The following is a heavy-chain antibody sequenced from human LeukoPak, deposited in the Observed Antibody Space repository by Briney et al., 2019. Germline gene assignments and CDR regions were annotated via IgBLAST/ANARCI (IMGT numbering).Heavy chain of an antibody. Sequence: SETLSLTCTVSGGSISSSSYYWGWIRQPPGKGLEWIGSIYYSGSTYYNPSLKSRVTISVDTSKNQFSLKLSSVTAADTAVYYCARDSHSWGRGYYFDYWGQGTLVTVSS. J-gene: IGHJ4*02. CDR1: GGSISSSSYY. V-gene: IGHV4-39*02. D-gene: IGHD6-13*01. CDR2: IYYSGST. CDR3: ARDSHSWGRGYYFDY.